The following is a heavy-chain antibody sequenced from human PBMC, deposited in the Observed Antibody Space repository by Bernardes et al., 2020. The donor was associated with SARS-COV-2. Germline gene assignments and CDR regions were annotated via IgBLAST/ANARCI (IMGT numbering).Heavy chain of an antibody. Sequence: TLSLTCTVSGGSVNTDTFWSWIRQPPGKALEWLALIYWDDDKRYSPSLKSRLTITKDTSKNQVVLTMTNMDPVDTATYYCAHRTPGFWSGYWDYWGQGTLVTVSS. CDR1: GGSVNTDTF. CDR2: IYWDDDK. J-gene: IGHJ4*02. CDR3: AHRTPGFWSGYWDY. D-gene: IGHD3-3*01. V-gene: IGHV2-5*08.